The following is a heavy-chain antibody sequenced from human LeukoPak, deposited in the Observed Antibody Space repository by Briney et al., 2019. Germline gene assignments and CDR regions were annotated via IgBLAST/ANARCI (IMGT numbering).Heavy chain of an antibody. CDR2: INPNSGGT. CDR1: GYTFTGYY. Sequence: ASVTVSCKASGYTFTGYYMHWVRQAPGQGLEWMGWINPNSGGTNYAQKFQGRVTMTRDTSISTAYMELSRLRSDDTAVYYCARLESGAGTTIDYWGQGTLVTVSS. D-gene: IGHD6-19*01. J-gene: IGHJ4*02. V-gene: IGHV1-2*02. CDR3: ARLESGAGTTIDY.